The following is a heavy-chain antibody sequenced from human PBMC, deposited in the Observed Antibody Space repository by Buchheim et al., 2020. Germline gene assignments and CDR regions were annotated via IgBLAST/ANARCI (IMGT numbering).Heavy chain of an antibody. J-gene: IGHJ6*02. CDR1: GGSVSSGSYY. CDR2: IYYSGST. D-gene: IGHD2-2*01. Sequence: QVQLQESGPGLVKPSETLSLTCTVSGGSVSSGSYYWSWIRQPPGKGLEWIGYIYYSGSTNYNPSLESRVTISVDTSKNQFSLNLNSVTAADTAVYYCARSSSVPAATMNYYYYGMDVWGQGTT. V-gene: IGHV4-61*01. CDR3: ARSSSVPAATMNYYYYGMDV.